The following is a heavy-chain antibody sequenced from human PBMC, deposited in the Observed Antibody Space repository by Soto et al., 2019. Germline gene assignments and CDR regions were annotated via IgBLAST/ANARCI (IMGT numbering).Heavy chain of an antibody. CDR1: GFTFSDYW. CDR3: ARALADYDFWTGYFPRNYYHYMDV. CDR2: TKQDGSEK. Sequence: EVQLVESGGGLVQPGGSLRLSCAASGFTFSDYWMTWVRQSPGKGLEWLATTKQDGSEKHYVDSVEGRFTVSRDNAENSLYLQLNSLRAEDTAVYYCARALADYDFWTGYFPRNYYHYMDVWGKGTTVTVSS. J-gene: IGHJ6*03. D-gene: IGHD3-3*01. V-gene: IGHV3-7*01.